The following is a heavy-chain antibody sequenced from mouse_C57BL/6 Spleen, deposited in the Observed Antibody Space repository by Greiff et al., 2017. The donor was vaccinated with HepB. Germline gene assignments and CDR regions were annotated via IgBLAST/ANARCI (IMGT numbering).Heavy chain of an antibody. J-gene: IGHJ3*01. Sequence: EVQVVESGGGLVKPGGSLKLSCAASGFTFSSYAMSWVRQTPEKRLEWVATISDGGSYTYYPDNVKGRFTISRDNAKNNRYLQMSHLKSEDTAMYYCARDGSRAYWGQGTLVTVSA. V-gene: IGHV5-4*01. CDR1: GFTFSSYA. CDR2: ISDGGSYT. CDR3: ARDGSRAY. D-gene: IGHD1-1*01.